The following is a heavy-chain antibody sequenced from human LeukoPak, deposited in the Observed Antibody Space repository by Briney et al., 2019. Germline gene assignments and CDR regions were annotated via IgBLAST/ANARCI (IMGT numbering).Heavy chain of an antibody. CDR2: ISSSDSTI. Sequence: GGSLTLSCAASIFTFNIYEMKWLPQAPGKALEGVSYISSSDSTIYYADSVKGRFTISRDNAKNSLYLQMNSLRAEDTAVYYCAAILGYCTNGVCYTGYYGMDVWGHGTTVTVSS. V-gene: IGHV3-48*03. D-gene: IGHD2-8*01. CDR1: IFTFNIYE. CDR3: AAILGYCTNGVCYTGYYGMDV. J-gene: IGHJ6*02.